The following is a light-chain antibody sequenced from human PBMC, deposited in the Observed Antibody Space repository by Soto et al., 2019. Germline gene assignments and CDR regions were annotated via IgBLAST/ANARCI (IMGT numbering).Light chain of an antibody. CDR2: AAS. J-gene: IGKJ4*01. V-gene: IGKV1-39*01. Sequence: DIQRTQSPSTLSASIGDRATISSRASQDIRSSLNWYQQTRGKAPKIXIYAASRLQSGVPSRFRGSGAGTDCTRSISSLKPEDVATDDCRQSYRTPLTFRGGTKVDIK. CDR1: QDIRSS. CDR3: RQSYRTPLT.